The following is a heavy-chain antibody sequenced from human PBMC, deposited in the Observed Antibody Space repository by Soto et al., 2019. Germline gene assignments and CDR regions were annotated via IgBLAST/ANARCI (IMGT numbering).Heavy chain of an antibody. CDR3: SRGGFGWELPLSYYYYGMDV. J-gene: IGHJ6*02. D-gene: IGHD1-26*01. CDR1: GYTFTGYY. V-gene: IGHV1-2*04. Sequence: ASVKVSCKASGYTFTGYYMHWVRQAPGQGLEWMGWINPNSGGTNYAQKFQGWVTMTRDTSISTAYMELSRLRSDDTAVYYCSRGGFGWELPLSYYYYGMDVWGQGTTVTVSS. CDR2: INPNSGGT.